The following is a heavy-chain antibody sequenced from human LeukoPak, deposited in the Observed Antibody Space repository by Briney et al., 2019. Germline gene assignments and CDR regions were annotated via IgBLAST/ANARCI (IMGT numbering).Heavy chain of an antibody. CDR2: ISSSSSTI. Sequence: GGSLRLSCAASGFTFSSYSINWVRQAPGKGLEWVSYISSSSSTIYYADSVKGRFTISRDNAKNSLFLQMNSLRAEDTAVYYCARHRSGGSQDDAFDIWGQGTMVTVSS. V-gene: IGHV3-48*01. CDR1: GFTFSSYS. J-gene: IGHJ3*02. CDR3: ARHRSGGSQDDAFDI. D-gene: IGHD2-15*01.